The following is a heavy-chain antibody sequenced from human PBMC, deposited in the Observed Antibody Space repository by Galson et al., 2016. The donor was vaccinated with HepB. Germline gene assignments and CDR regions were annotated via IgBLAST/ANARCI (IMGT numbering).Heavy chain of an antibody. J-gene: IGHJ4*02. D-gene: IGHD3-16*01. CDR1: GFSLSDARMG. V-gene: IGHV2-26*01. Sequence: PALVKPTQTLTLTCTVSGFSLSDARMGVSWIRQPPGKALEWLAQVFSNDDKSYSTSLKGRLTISKDTSKSQVVLTMTNVDPVDTATYYCARTGGFDADYFAYWGQGTLVTVSS. CDR2: VFSNDDK. CDR3: ARTGGFDADYFAY.